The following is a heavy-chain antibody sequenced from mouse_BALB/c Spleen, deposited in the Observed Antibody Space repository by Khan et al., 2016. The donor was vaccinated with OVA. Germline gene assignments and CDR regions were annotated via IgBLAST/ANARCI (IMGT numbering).Heavy chain of an antibody. CDR3: ASHLTGSFAY. CDR2: ISSGGDYT. Sequence: EVELVESGGDLVKPGGSLKLSCAASGFIFSSYSMSWVRQTPDKRLEWVATISSGGDYTYSPDSVKGRFTISRDDAKNTLYLQMSSLKSEDTAMYYCASHLTGSFAYGGQGTLVTVSA. V-gene: IGHV5-6*01. D-gene: IGHD4-1*01. J-gene: IGHJ3*01. CDR1: GFIFSSYS.